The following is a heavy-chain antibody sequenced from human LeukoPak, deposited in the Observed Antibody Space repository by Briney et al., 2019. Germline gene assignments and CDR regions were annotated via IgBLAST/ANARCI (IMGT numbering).Heavy chain of an antibody. J-gene: IGHJ3*01. CDR1: GFSFSSYA. V-gene: IGHV3-30*14. CDR2: ISYDGITK. CDR3: ASLDWGGDAFDV. D-gene: IGHD7-27*01. Sequence: GGSLRLSCAVSGFSFSSYAMYWVRQAPGKGLEWVAVISYDGITKFFADSVRGRFTVSRDNSKDTLFLQMNSLRAEDTAVYYCASLDWGGDAFDVWGQGTMVTVSS.